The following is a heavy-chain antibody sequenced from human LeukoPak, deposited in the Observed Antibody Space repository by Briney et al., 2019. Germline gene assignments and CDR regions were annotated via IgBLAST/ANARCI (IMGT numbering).Heavy chain of an antibody. CDR3: ARDSSSWTNYYYYYGMDV. V-gene: IGHV3-21*01. CDR2: TSSSSSYI. J-gene: IGHJ6*02. CDR1: GFTFSSYS. D-gene: IGHD6-13*01. Sequence: GGSLRLSCAASGFTFSSYSMNWVRQAPGKGLEWVSSTSSSSSYIYYADSVKGRFTISRDNAKNSLYLQMNSLRAEDTAVYYCARDSSSWTNYYYYYGMDVWGQGTTVTVSS.